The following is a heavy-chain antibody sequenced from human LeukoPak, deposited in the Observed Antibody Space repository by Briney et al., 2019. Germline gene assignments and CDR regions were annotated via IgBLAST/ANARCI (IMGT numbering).Heavy chain of an antibody. D-gene: IGHD3-22*01. CDR3: ARGGYYDSSAYPNQH. Sequence: ASVKVSCKASGYTFTSYGISWVRQAPGQGLEWMGWISAYNGNTNYAQKLQGRVTMTTDTSTSTSYVELRSLRSDDTAVYYCARGGYYDSSAYPNQHWGQGTLVTVSS. CDR1: GYTFTSYG. CDR2: ISAYNGNT. J-gene: IGHJ1*01. V-gene: IGHV1-18*01.